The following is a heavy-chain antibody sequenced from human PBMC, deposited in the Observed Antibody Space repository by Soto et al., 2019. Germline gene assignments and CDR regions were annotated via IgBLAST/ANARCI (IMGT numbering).Heavy chain of an antibody. V-gene: IGHV1-58*02. CDR3: AAWARVAGTDKFDY. J-gene: IGHJ4*02. D-gene: IGHD6-19*01. CDR2: INAGSGNT. CDR1: GYTFTSYA. Sequence: SVKVSCTASGYTFTSYAMHWVRQAPGQSLEWIGWINAGSGNTNYAQKFQERVTITRDMSTSTAYMELSSLRSEDTAVYYCAAWARVAGTDKFDYWGQGTLVTVSS.